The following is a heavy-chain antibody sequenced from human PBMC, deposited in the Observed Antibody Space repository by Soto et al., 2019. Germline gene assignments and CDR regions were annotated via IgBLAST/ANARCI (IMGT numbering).Heavy chain of an antibody. V-gene: IGHV3-33*01. D-gene: IGHD6-13*01. CDR3: ARVHSSSWSWGGWFDP. Sequence: QVQLVESGGGVVQPGRSLRLSCAASGFTFSSYGMHWVRQAPGKGLEWVAVIWDDGSNKYYADSVKGRFTISRDNSKNTLYLQMNSLRAEDTAVYYCARVHSSSWSWGGWFDPWGQGTLVTVSS. J-gene: IGHJ5*02. CDR2: IWDDGSNK. CDR1: GFTFSSYG.